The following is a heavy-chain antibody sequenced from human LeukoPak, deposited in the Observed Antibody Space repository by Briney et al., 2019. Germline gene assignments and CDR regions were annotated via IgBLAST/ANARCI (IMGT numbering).Heavy chain of an antibody. CDR3: AKDPNPLYDLWSGYK. Sequence: GESLRLSCAASGFTLPGHTMTWLRQAPGKGLEWVSIIGGRDDRTYYADFVKGRFTISRDNSKNILYLQMNNLRAEDTAVYYCAKDPNPLYDLWSGYKWGQGTLVTVSS. CDR1: GFTLPGHT. V-gene: IGHV3-23*01. CDR2: IGGRDDRT. D-gene: IGHD3-3*01. J-gene: IGHJ4*02.